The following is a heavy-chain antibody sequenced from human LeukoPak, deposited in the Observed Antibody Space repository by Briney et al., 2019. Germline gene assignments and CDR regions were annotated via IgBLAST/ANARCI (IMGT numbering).Heavy chain of an antibody. CDR2: INWNGGTT. CDR1: GFTFNDYG. CDR3: ARDKHYYDSSNYV. D-gene: IGHD3-22*01. J-gene: IGHJ4*02. V-gene: IGHV3-20*04. Sequence: GGSPRLSCAASGFTFNDYGMSWVRQGPGQGLEWVSGINWNGGTTGYADSVRGRFTISRDNAKNSLYLQMNSLRAEDTALYYCARDKHYYDSSNYVWGQGTLVSVSS.